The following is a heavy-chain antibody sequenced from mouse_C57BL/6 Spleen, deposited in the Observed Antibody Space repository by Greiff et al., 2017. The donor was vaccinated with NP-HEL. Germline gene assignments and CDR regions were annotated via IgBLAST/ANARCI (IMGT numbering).Heavy chain of an antibody. CDR1: GFTFSSYT. Sequence: DVHLVESGGGLVKPGGSLKLSCAASGFTFSSYTMSWVRQTPEKRLEWVATISGGGGNTYYPDSVKGRFTISRDNAKNTLYLQMSSLRSEDTALYYCARTGLYYGHDRGYFDVWGTGTTVTVSS. D-gene: IGHD2-2*01. CDR2: ISGGGGNT. V-gene: IGHV5-9*01. J-gene: IGHJ1*03. CDR3: ARTGLYYGHDRGYFDV.